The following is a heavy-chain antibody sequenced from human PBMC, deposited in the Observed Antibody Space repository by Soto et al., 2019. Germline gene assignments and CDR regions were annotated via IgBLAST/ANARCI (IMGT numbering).Heavy chain of an antibody. Sequence: VQLLESGGDLVQPGGSLRLSCVASGFIFNNYAMSWVRQAPGKGLEWVSTIGGTDGDSDGVPWYEDSVKGRFTISWDGYANTFFLHMNNLRAEDSALYYCVKRGRNWGAFDFWGQGTTVVVSS. CDR1: GFIFNNYA. D-gene: IGHD7-27*01. V-gene: IGHV3-23*01. CDR2: IGGTDGDSDGVP. CDR3: VKRGRNWGAFDF. J-gene: IGHJ3*01.